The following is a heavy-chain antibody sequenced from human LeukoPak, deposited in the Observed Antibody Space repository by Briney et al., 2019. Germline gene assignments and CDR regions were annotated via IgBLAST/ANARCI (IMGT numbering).Heavy chain of an antibody. CDR3: AKNSGVEAHNDQ. CDR2: ISSSSSTI. D-gene: IGHD3-10*01. CDR1: GFTFSSYP. V-gene: IGHV3-48*02. J-gene: IGHJ4*01. Sequence: GGSLRLSCAASGFTFSSYPLNWVRQAPGKGLEWVSYISSSSSTIYYTDSVNGRFTISRDNARNSLYLQMNNVRDEDTAVYYRAKNSGVEAHNDQWGPGTLVTVS.